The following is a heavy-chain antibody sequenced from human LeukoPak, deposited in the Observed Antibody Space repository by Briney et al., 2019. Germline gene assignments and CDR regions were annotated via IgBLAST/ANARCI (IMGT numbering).Heavy chain of an antibody. J-gene: IGHJ4*02. D-gene: IGHD7-27*01. CDR2: IRKEGRDK. CDR1: GFTFSRNG. CDR3: AKASNWAFDY. Sequence: GGSLRLSCGASGFTFSRNGMHWVRQAPGKGLEWVAHIRKEGRDKYYADSVKGRFTISRDSSKNMVYLQMNSLRAEDTAVYYCAKASNWAFDYWGQGTLVSVSS. V-gene: IGHV3-30*02.